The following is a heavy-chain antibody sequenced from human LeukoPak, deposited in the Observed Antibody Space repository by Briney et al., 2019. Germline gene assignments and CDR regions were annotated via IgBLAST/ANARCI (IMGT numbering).Heavy chain of an antibody. CDR3: ARDPYSGSYSDAFDI. V-gene: IGHV3-30-3*01. J-gene: IGHJ3*02. Sequence: GGSLRLSCAASGFTFSSYAMHWVRQAPGKGLEWVAVISYDGSNKYYADSVKGRFTISRDNSKNTLYLKMNSLRAEDTAVYYCARDPYSGSYSDAFDIWGQGTMVTVSS. CDR1: GFTFSSYA. CDR2: ISYDGSNK. D-gene: IGHD1-26*01.